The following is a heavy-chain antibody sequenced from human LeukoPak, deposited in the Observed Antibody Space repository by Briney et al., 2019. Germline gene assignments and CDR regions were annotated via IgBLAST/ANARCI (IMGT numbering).Heavy chain of an antibody. V-gene: IGHV3-11*04. CDR1: GGSFSGYY. CDR3: ERDPPIAAAASWFDP. CDR2: ISSSGSTI. D-gene: IGHD6-13*01. Sequence: LSLTCAVYGGSFSGYYWSWIRQAPGKGLEWVSYISSSGSTIYYADSVKGRYTISRDNAKNSLYLQMNSLRAEDTAVYYCERDPPIAAAASWFDPWGQGTLVTVSS. J-gene: IGHJ5*02.